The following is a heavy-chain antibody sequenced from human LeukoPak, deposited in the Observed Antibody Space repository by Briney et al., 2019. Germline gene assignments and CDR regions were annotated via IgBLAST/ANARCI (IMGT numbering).Heavy chain of an antibody. CDR2: IYYSGST. Sequence: PSQTLSLTCTVSGGSISSGGYYWSWIRQHPGKGLEWIGYIYYSGSTYYNPSLKSRVTISVDTSKNQFSLKLSSVTAADTAVYYCARVLGDSSGYYQYYFDYWGQGTLVTVSS. CDR1: GGSISSGGYY. CDR3: ARVLGDSSGYYQYYFDY. J-gene: IGHJ4*02. V-gene: IGHV4-31*03. D-gene: IGHD3-22*01.